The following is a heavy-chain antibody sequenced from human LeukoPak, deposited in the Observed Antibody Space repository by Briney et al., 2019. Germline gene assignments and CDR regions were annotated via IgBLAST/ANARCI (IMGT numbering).Heavy chain of an antibody. V-gene: IGHV1-69*06. Sequence: PGASVKVSCKASGGIFSSYAISWVRQAPGQGLEWMGGIIPIFGTTNYAQKFQGRVTITADKSTSTAYMELSSLRSEDTAVYYCARASGYSYGRLDYWGQGTLVTVSS. J-gene: IGHJ4*02. CDR2: IIPIFGTT. CDR3: ARASGYSYGRLDY. CDR1: GGIFSSYA. D-gene: IGHD5-18*01.